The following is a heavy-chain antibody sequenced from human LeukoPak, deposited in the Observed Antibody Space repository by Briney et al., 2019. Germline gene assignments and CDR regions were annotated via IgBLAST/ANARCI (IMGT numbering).Heavy chain of an antibody. CDR1: GFTFSSYS. D-gene: IGHD1-1*01. V-gene: IGHV3-21*01. J-gene: IGHJ4*02. CDR2: ISSSSYI. Sequence: GGSLRLSCAASGFTFSSYSMNWVRQAPGKGLEWVSSISSSSYIYYADSVKGRFTISRDNAKNSLYLQMNSLRAEDTAVYYCARDPTTGTTGFDYWGQGTLVTVSS. CDR3: ARDPTTGTTGFDY.